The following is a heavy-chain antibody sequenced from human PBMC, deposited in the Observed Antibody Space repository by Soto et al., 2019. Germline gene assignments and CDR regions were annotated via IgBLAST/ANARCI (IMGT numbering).Heavy chain of an antibody. CDR1: GYTFTNYG. CDR3: ARGVGSGSYYNQYNWFDP. J-gene: IGHJ5*02. D-gene: IGHD3-10*01. CDR2: INVYNGNT. Sequence: QVQLVQSGGEVKKPGASVKVSCKASGYTFTNYGISWVRQAPGQGLEWMGWINVYNGNTKYAQKVQGRVTMTTDTSASTAYMELRSLRSDVKAVYYCARGVGSGSYYNQYNWFDPWGQGTLVTVSS. V-gene: IGHV1-18*01.